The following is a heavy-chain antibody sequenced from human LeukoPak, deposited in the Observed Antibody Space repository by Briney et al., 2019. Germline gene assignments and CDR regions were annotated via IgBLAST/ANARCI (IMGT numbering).Heavy chain of an antibody. CDR3: ANASSYYGSGSYYKAFDY. J-gene: IGHJ4*02. CDR2: IRRSSSRT. D-gene: IGHD3-10*01. CDR1: GFNFSSYD. Sequence: PGGSLRLSCAASGFNFSSYDMSWVRQAPGKGLEWVSAIRRSSSRTYYADSVKGRFTISRDNSKNTLYLQMNRLRAEDTAVYYCANASSYYGSGSYYKAFDYWGQGTLVTVSS. V-gene: IGHV3-23*01.